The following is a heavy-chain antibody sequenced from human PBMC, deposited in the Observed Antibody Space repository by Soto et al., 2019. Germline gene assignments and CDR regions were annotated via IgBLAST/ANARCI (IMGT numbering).Heavy chain of an antibody. CDR3: ARLAQSRYDIFSGSYYYGMDV. CDR2: IIPIFGTA. J-gene: IGHJ6*02. Sequence: SVKVSCKASGGTFSSYAISWVRQAPGQGLEWMGGIIPIFGTANYAQKFQGRVTITADKSTSTAYMELSSLRSEDTAVYYCARLAQSRYDIFSGSYYYGMDVWRQRTTVTVSS. CDR1: GGTFSSYA. V-gene: IGHV1-69*06. D-gene: IGHD5-12*01.